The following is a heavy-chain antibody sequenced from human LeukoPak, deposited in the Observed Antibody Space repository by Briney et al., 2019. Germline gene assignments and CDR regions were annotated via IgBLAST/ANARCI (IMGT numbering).Heavy chain of an antibody. D-gene: IGHD3-10*01. V-gene: IGHV3-30*18. CDR1: GFSFSTYG. Sequence: GGSLRLSCAASGFSFSTYGMHWVRQAPGKGLEWVALISYDGSFKFYADSVKGRFTTSRDNSKNMVYLQMKSLRGEDTAVYYCAKDVANYYFDYWGQGSLVTVSS. J-gene: IGHJ4*02. CDR2: ISYDGSFK. CDR3: AKDVANYYFDY.